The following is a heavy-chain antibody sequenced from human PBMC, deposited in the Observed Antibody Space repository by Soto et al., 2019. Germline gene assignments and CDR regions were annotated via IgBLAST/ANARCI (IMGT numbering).Heavy chain of an antibody. Sequence: GGSLRLSCAASGFTFSSYGMHWVRQAPGKGLEWVAVISYDGSNKYYADSVKGRFTISRDNAKNSLYLQMNSLRAEDTAVYYCARHYDFWSGYYTGIHYYGMDVWGQGTTVTVSS. V-gene: IGHV3-30*03. CDR3: ARHYDFWSGYYTGIHYYGMDV. CDR2: ISYDGSNK. J-gene: IGHJ6*02. CDR1: GFTFSSYG. D-gene: IGHD3-3*01.